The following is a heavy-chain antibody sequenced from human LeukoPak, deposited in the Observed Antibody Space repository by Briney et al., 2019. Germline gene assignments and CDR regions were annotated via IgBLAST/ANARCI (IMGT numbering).Heavy chain of an antibody. Sequence: PGGSLRLSCAASGFTFSSYAMSWVRQAPGEGLEWVSAISGSGGSTYYADSVKGRFTISRDNSKNTLYLQMNSLRAEDTAVYYCAKCGASSWSEHHYYMDVWGKGTTVTVSS. CDR1: GFTFSSYA. CDR2: ISGSGGST. CDR3: AKCGASSWSEHHYYMDV. D-gene: IGHD6-13*01. J-gene: IGHJ6*03. V-gene: IGHV3-23*01.